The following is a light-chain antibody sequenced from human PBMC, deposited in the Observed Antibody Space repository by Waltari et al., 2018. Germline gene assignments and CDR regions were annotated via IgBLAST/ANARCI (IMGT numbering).Light chain of an antibody. CDR1: QSISRD. CDR3: QQYNTWPPWT. V-gene: IGKV3D-15*03. J-gene: IGKJ1*01. Sequence: EIVMTQSPATLSVSPGERATIPCRASQSISRDLVWYQQKPGQAPRPLMTSASMRATGVPFRFSGSGSGTEFTLTISNIQSEDFAVYYCQQYNTWPPWTFGQGTKVEF. CDR2: SAS.